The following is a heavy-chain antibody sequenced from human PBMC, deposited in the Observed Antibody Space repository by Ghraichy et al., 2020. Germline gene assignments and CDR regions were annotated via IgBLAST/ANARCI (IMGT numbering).Heavy chain of an antibody. D-gene: IGHD3-3*01. J-gene: IGHJ6*03. CDR3: TRDNLVSYYDFWSGYYYYYYYYMDV. CDR2: IRSKAYGGTT. Sequence: GGSLRLSCTASGFTFGDYAMSWVRQAPGKGLEWVGFIRSKAYGGTTEYAASVKGRFTISRDDSKSIAYLQMNSLKTEDTAVYYCTRDNLVSYYDFWSGYYYYYYYYMDVWGKGTTVTVSS. V-gene: IGHV3-49*04. CDR1: GFTFGDYA.